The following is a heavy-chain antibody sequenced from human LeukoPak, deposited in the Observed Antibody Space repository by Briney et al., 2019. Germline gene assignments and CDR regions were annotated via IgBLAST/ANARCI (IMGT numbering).Heavy chain of an antibody. CDR2: IYYSGST. CDR1: GVSISSSSYY. J-gene: IGHJ4*02. D-gene: IGHD1-26*01. V-gene: IGHV4-39*07. Sequence: PSETLSLTCTVSGVSISSSSYYWGWIRQPPGKGLEWIGSIYYSGSTYYNPSLKSRVTISVDTSKNQFSLKLSSVTAADTAVYYCARDPIVGATGGWYYWGQGTLVTVSS. CDR3: ARDPIVGATGGWYY.